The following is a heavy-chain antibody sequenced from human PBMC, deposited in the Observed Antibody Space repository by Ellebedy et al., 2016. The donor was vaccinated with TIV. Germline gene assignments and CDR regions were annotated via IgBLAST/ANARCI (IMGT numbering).Heavy chain of an antibody. CDR3: ARENYFDSGILDALDV. V-gene: IGHV3-30*01. CDR2: IGNTGTAR. D-gene: IGHD3-10*01. Sequence: LSLTCAASGFTFSSYALHWVRQAPGKGLHWVAVIGNTGTARFYADSVKGRFTISRDNSKNTVYLQMDSLRTEDTALYFCARENYFDSGILDALDVWGQGAMVTVSS. J-gene: IGHJ3*01. CDR1: GFTFSSYA.